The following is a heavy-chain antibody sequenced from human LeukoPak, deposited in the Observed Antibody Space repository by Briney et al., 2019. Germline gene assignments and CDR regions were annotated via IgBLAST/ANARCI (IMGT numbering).Heavy chain of an antibody. V-gene: IGHV4-4*07. CDR2: IYTSGST. D-gene: IGHD2-2*02. CDR1: GGSISSYY. J-gene: IGHJ4*02. CDR3: ARDAPAGLGYCSSTSCYSYFDY. Sequence: SETLSLTCTVSGGSISSYYWSWIRQPAGKGLEWIGRIYTSGSTNYNPSLKSRVTISVDTSKNQFSLKLSSVTAADTAVYYCARDAPAGLGYCSSTSCYSYFDYWGQGTLVTVSS.